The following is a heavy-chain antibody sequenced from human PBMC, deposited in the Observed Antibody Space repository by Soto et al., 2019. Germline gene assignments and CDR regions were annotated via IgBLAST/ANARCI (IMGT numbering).Heavy chain of an antibody. CDR2: ISSSSSYI. Sequence: EVQLVESGGGLVKPGGSLRLSCAASGFTFSSYSMNWVRQAPGKGLEWVSSISSSSSYIYYADSVKGRFTISRDNAKNSLYLQMNSLRAEDTAVYYCARDLWEWELDKCDAFDIWGQGTMVTVSS. V-gene: IGHV3-21*01. D-gene: IGHD1-26*01. J-gene: IGHJ3*02. CDR1: GFTFSSYS. CDR3: ARDLWEWELDKCDAFDI.